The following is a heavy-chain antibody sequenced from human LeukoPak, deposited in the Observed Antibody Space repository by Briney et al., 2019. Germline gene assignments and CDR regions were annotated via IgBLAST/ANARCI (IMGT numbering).Heavy chain of an antibody. D-gene: IGHD3-3*01. V-gene: IGHV3-74*01. CDR3: AKDHYWSIDY. CDR2: IKGDGIST. J-gene: IGHJ4*02. CDR1: GFYFSSNW. Sequence: GGSLRLSCAASGFYFSSNWMHWVRHAPGQGLVWVSRIKGDGISTNYADSVKGRFTISRDIAKNTLYLQMNSLRAEDTGVYYCAKDHYWSIDYWGRGTLVTVSS.